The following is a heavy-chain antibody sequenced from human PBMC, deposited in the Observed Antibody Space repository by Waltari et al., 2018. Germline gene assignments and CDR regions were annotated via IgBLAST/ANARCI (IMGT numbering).Heavy chain of an antibody. CDR2: IWYDGSNK. CDR3: ARGDSYGYYYYGMDV. V-gene: IGHV3-33*01. J-gene: IGHJ6*02. CDR1: GFTFSSHG. D-gene: IGHD5-18*01. Sequence: QVQLVESGGGVVQPGRSLRLSCAASGFTFSSHGMHWVRQAPGKGLEWVAVIWYDGSNKYYADSVKGRFTISRDNSKNTLYLQMNSLRAEDTAVYYCARGDSYGYYYYGMDVWGQGTTVTVSS.